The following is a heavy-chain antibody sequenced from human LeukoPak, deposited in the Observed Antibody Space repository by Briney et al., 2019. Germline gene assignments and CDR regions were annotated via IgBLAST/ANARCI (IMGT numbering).Heavy chain of an antibody. D-gene: IGHD1-26*01. CDR3: ARGWWELYFRAYFDY. V-gene: IGHV3-21*01. CDR1: GFTCSSYS. Sequence: GGSLRLSCAASGFTCSSYSMNWVRQAPGKGLEWVSSISSSSSYIYYADSVKGRFTISRDNAKNSLYLQMNSLRAEDTAVYYCARGWWELYFRAYFDYWGQGTLVTVSS. J-gene: IGHJ4*02. CDR2: ISSSSSYI.